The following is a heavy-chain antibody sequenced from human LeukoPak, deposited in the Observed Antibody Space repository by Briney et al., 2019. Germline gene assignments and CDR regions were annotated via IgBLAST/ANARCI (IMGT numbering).Heavy chain of an antibody. Sequence: SETLSLTCTVSGGSIIISGYYCGWIRQPPGKGLEWGGSIYYTANTYYNPSLDSRSTISVDTSKNQFSLTLNSVTAADTAVYYCARRNWNYENWFDPWGQGTMVTVSS. D-gene: IGHD1-7*01. J-gene: IGHJ5*02. V-gene: IGHV4-39*01. CDR2: IYYTANT. CDR1: GGSIIISGYY. CDR3: ARRNWNYENWFDP.